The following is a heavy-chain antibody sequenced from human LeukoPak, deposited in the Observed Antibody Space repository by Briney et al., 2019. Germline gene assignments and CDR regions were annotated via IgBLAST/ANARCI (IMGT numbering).Heavy chain of an antibody. CDR2: ISSSGSTI. Sequence: GGSLRLSCAASGFTFSSYEMNWVRQAPGKGLEWVSYISSSGSTIYYADSVKGRFTISRDNSKNTLYLQMNSLRAEDTAVYYCARGVVPAALRFDPWGQGTLVTVSS. V-gene: IGHV3-48*03. CDR1: GFTFSSYE. D-gene: IGHD2-2*01. CDR3: ARGVVPAALRFDP. J-gene: IGHJ5*02.